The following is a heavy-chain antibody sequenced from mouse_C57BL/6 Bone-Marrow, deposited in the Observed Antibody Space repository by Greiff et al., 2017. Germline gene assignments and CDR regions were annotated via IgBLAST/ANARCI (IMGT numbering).Heavy chain of an antibody. CDR3: ARRGYGSSWDYYAMDY. V-gene: IGHV5-15*01. CDR1: GFTFSDYG. CDR2: ISNFAYSI. Sequence: EVKLVESGGGLVQPGGSLKLSCAASGFTFSDYGMAWVRQAPRKGPVWVAFISNFAYSIYYADTVTGRFTISRENAKNTLYLEMSSLRSEDTAMYYCARRGYGSSWDYYAMDYWGQGTSVTVSS. J-gene: IGHJ4*01. D-gene: IGHD1-1*01.